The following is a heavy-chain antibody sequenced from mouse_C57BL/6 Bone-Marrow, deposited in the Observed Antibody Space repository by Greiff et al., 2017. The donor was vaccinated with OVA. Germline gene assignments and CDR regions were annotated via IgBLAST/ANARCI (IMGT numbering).Heavy chain of an antibody. CDR2: INPNNGGT. CDR1: GYTFTDYN. Sequence: EVQLVESGPELVKPGASVKISCKASGYTFTDYNMDWVKQSPGQSLEWIGDINPNNGGTIYNQKFKGKATLTVDKSSSTAYMQLRSLTSEDTAVYYGAREDYVFAYWGQGTPVTVSA. V-gene: IGHV1-18*01. J-gene: IGHJ3*01. CDR3: AREDYVFAY. D-gene: IGHD2-4*01.